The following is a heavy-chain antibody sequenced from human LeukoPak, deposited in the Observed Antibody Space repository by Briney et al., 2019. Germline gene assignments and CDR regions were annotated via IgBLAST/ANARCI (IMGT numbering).Heavy chain of an antibody. CDR2: TNHSGST. CDR3: ARGSEGGFDP. Sequence: SETLSLTCAVYGGSFSGYYWSWIRQPPGKGLEWIGETNHSGSTNYNPSLKSRVTISVDTSKNQFSLKLSSVTAADTAVYYCARGSEGGFDPWGQGTLVTVSS. V-gene: IGHV4-34*01. J-gene: IGHJ5*02. CDR1: GGSFSGYY.